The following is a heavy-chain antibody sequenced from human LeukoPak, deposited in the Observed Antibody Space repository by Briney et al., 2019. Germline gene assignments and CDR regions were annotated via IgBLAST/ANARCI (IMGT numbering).Heavy chain of an antibody. CDR2: IRYDGSNK. V-gene: IGHV3-30*02. J-gene: IGHJ3*02. Sequence: GGSLRLSCAASGFTFSSYGMDWVRQAPGKGLEWVAFIRYDGSNKYYADSVKGRFTISRDNSKNTLYLQMNSLRAENTVVYYCAKDLKDAFDSWGQGTMVTVSS. CDR3: AKDLKDAFDS. CDR1: GFTFSSYG.